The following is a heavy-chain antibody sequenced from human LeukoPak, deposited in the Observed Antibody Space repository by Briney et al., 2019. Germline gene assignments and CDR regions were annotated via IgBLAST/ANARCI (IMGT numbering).Heavy chain of an antibody. J-gene: IGHJ4*02. CDR2: IYYSGST. V-gene: IGHV4-59*01. CDR3: ARVGVQLQFDY. CDR1: GGSISSYY. D-gene: IGHD5-18*01. Sequence: SETLSLTCSVSGGSISSYYWSWIRQPPGKGLDWIGYIYYSGSTNYNPSLKSRVTISVDTSKNQFSLKLSLLPAADTAVYYCARVGVQLQFDYWGQGTLVTVSS.